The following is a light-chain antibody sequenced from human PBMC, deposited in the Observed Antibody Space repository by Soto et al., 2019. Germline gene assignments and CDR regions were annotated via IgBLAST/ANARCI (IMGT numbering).Light chain of an antibody. V-gene: IGKV1-5*03. J-gene: IGKJ4*01. Sequence: DVQMTQSPSTLSASVGDRVTITCRASQNVNTWLAWYQQKPGRAPNLLIHKASTLETGVPSRFSGSGSGTEFTLTISSLQPDDFATYYCHQYDSAPLTFCGGTKVEI. CDR2: KAS. CDR3: HQYDSAPLT. CDR1: QNVNTW.